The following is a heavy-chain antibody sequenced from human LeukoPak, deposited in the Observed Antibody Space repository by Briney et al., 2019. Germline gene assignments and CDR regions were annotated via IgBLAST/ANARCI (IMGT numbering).Heavy chain of an antibody. CDR3: ARAFSSSSASWFDY. Sequence: GGSLRLSCAASGFTFSSYAMSWVRQAPGKGLEWVSAISGSGGSTYYADSVKGRFTISRDNPKNTLYLQMNSLRAEDTAVYYCARAFSSSSASWFDYWGQGTLVTVSS. CDR1: GFTFSSYA. J-gene: IGHJ4*02. CDR2: ISGSGGST. D-gene: IGHD6-6*01. V-gene: IGHV3-23*01.